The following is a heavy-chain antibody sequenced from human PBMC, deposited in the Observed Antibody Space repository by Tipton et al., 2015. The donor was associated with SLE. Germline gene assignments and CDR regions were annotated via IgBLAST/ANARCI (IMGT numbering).Heavy chain of an antibody. Sequence: TLSLTCTVSGGSISSSSYYWGWIRQPPGKGLEWIGSIYYSGSTYYNPSLKSRVTISVDTSKNQFSLKLSSVTAADTAVYYCARERTTVTNYYCYGMDVWGEGATDTVSS. CDR1: GGSISSSSYY. J-gene: IGHJ6*02. CDR2: IYYSGST. D-gene: IGHD4-17*01. V-gene: IGHV4-39*07. CDR3: ARERTTVTNYYCYGMDV.